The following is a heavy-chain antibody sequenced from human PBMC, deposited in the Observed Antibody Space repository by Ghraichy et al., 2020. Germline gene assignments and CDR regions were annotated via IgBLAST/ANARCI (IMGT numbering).Heavy chain of an antibody. Sequence: SLNISCDVSGDSINSDGYSWSWIRQPPGKGLEWVGYIYQSGTTHYNPSLKSRVTISLDKSKTQFSLNLESVTAADTAMYYCARGLLGDGFDVWSEGTMVSVS. J-gene: IGHJ3*01. V-gene: IGHV4-30-2*01. CDR3: ARGLLGDGFDV. CDR2: IYQSGTT. CDR1: GDSINSDGYS. D-gene: IGHD2/OR15-2a*01.